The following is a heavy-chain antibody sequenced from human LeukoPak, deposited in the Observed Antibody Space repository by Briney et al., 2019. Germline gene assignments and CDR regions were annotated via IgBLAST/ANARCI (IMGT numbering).Heavy chain of an antibody. CDR2: ISAYNGNT. D-gene: IGHD2-2*01. J-gene: IGHJ4*02. CDR3: AREGAAGDIEVVD. CDR1: GYTFTSYG. V-gene: IGHV1-18*01. Sequence: GASVNVSCKASGYTFTSYGIRWVRQARGQGLEGVGWISAYNGNTNDAQKLQGRVTINTDTSTSTAYMELESLRSDGTAVYYFAREGAAGDIEVVDWGQGTRVTVSS.